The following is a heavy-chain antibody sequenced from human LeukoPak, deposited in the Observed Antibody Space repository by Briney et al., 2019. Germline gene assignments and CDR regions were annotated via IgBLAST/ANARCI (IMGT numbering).Heavy chain of an antibody. CDR3: ARDNPANWFDP. D-gene: IGHD1-14*01. Sequence: SETLSLTCTVSGGSITTYYWSWIRQSPGKGLEWFGYIYYSGGTNYNPSLKSRVTLSIDASKNQFSLRLSSVTAADTAIYYCARDNPANWFDPWGQGTLVTVSS. V-gene: IGHV4-59*01. CDR1: GGSITTYY. J-gene: IGHJ5*02. CDR2: IYYSGGT.